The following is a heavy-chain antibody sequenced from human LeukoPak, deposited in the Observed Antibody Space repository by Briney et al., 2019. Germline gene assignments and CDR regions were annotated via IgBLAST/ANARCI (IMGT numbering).Heavy chain of an antibody. CDR3: ARSKSLYDFWSGYYRDDAFDI. CDR1: GFTFSSYG. D-gene: IGHD3-3*01. CDR2: IWYDGSNK. J-gene: IGHJ3*02. V-gene: IGHV3-33*01. Sequence: PGRSLRLSCAASGFTFSSYGMHWVRQAPGKGLEWVAVIWYDGSNKYYADSVKGRFTISRDNSKNTLYLQMNSLRAEDTAVYYCARSKSLYDFWSGYYRDDAFDIWGQGTMVTVSS.